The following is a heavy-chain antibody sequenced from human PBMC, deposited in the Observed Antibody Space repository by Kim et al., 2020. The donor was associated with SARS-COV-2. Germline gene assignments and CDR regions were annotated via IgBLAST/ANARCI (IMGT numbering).Heavy chain of an antibody. Sequence: SETLSLTCTVSGGSISSYYWSWIRQPAGKGLEWIGRIYTSGSTNYNPSLKSRVTMSVDTSKNQFSLKLTSVTAADTAVYYCARNSLGYCSCGSCYEALDPWGQGTLVTVSS. CDR3: ARNSLGYCSCGSCYEALDP. V-gene: IGHV4-4*07. D-gene: IGHD2-15*01. J-gene: IGHJ5*02. CDR2: IYTSGST. CDR1: GGSISSYY.